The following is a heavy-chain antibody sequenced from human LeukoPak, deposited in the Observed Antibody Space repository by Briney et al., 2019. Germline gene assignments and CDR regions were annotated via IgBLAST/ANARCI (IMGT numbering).Heavy chain of an antibody. CDR3: ASLPGENY. Sequence: PGGSLRLSCAASGFAFSSYSMNWVRRAPGKGLEWVSSISSSSSYIYYADSVKGRFTISRDNAKNSLYLQMNSLRAEDTAVYYRASLPGENYWGQGTLVTVSS. D-gene: IGHD3-10*01. CDR1: GFAFSSYS. J-gene: IGHJ4*02. CDR2: ISSSSSYI. V-gene: IGHV3-21*01.